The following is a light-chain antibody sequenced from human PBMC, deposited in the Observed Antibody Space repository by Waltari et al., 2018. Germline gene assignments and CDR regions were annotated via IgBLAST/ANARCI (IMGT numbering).Light chain of an antibody. V-gene: IGKV3-20*01. Sequence: EIVLPQSPGTLSLSLGERATVSCWASQSVSRALAWYQQNPGQVPRPLIYGASTRATGIPDRFSGSGSGTDFSLTISRLEPDDFAVYYCQHYLRLPVTFGQGTTVEI. J-gene: IGKJ1*01. CDR3: QHYLRLPVT. CDR2: GAS. CDR1: QSVSRA.